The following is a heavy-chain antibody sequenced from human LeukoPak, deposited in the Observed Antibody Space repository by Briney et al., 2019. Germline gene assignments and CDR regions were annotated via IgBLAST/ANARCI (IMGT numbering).Heavy chain of an antibody. CDR1: GYTSTGYY. V-gene: IGHV1-2*02. Sequence: GASVKVSCKASGYTSTGYYMHWVRQAPGQGLEWMGWINPNSGGTNYAQKFQGRVTMTRDTSISTAYMELSRLRSDDTAVYYRANIVGATRVGYWGEGTLVTVSP. D-gene: IGHD1-26*01. CDR2: INPNSGGT. CDR3: ANIVGATRVGY. J-gene: IGHJ4*02.